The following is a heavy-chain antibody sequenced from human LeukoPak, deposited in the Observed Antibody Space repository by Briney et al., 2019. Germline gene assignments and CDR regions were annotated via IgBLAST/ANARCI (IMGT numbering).Heavy chain of an antibody. V-gene: IGHV4-34*01. CDR3: ARQAPIFGVVISYYYYYMDV. D-gene: IGHD3-3*01. CDR2: INHSGST. J-gene: IGHJ6*03. CDR1: GGSFSGYY. Sequence: PSETLSLTCAVYGGSFSGYYWSWIRQPPGKGLEWIGEINHSGSTNYNPSLKSRVTISVDTSKNQFSLKLSSVTAADTAVYYCARQAPIFGVVISYYYYYMDVWGKGTTVTVSS.